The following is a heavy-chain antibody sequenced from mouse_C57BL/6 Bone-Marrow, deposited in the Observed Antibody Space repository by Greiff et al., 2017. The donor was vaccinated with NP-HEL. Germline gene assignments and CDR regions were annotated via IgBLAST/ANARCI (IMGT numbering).Heavy chain of an antibody. CDR3: AMIYGSSYWYFDV. CDR2: IHPNSGST. V-gene: IGHV1-64*01. J-gene: IGHJ1*03. D-gene: IGHD1-1*01. CDR1: GYTFTSYW. Sequence: VQRVESGAELVKPGASVKLSCKASGYTFTSYWMHWVKQRPGQGLEWIGMIHPNSGSTNYNEKFKSKATLTVDKSSSTAYMQLSSLTSEDSAVYYCAMIYGSSYWYFDVWGTGTTVTVSS.